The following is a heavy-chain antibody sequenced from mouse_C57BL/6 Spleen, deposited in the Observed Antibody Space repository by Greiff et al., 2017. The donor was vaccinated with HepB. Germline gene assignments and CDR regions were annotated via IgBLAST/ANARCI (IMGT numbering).Heavy chain of an antibody. V-gene: IGHV3-6*01. CDR3: AITTVVAFAY. D-gene: IGHD1-1*01. CDR1: GYSITSGYY. CDR2: ISYDGSN. Sequence: DVKLVESGPGLVKPSQSLSLTCSVTGYSITSGYYWNWIRQFPGNKLEWMGYISYDGSNNYNPSLKNRISITRDTSKNQFFLKLNSVTTEDTATYYCAITTVVAFAYWGQGTLVTVSA. J-gene: IGHJ3*01.